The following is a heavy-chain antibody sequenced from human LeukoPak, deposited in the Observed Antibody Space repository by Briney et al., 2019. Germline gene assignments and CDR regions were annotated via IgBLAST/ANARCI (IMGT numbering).Heavy chain of an antibody. CDR1: GFTFSSYW. Sequence: GGSLRLSCAASGFTFSSYWMSWVRQAPGKGLEWVANIKQDGSEKYYVDSVKGRFTISRDNAKNSLYLQMNSLRAEDTAVYYCAKDQMGLRFLEWLSPFDYWGQGTLVTVSS. D-gene: IGHD3-3*01. J-gene: IGHJ4*02. CDR3: AKDQMGLRFLEWLSPFDY. V-gene: IGHV3-7*03. CDR2: IKQDGSEK.